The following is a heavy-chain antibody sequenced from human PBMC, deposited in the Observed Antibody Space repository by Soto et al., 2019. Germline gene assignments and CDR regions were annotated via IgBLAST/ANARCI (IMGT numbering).Heavy chain of an antibody. Sequence: PSETLSLTCTVSGGSISSSSYYWGWIRQPPGKGLEWIGSIYYSGSTYYNPSLKSRVTISVDTSKNQFSLKLSSVTAADTAVYYCAKLPSAEYAGNFDPWGQGTLVTVSS. D-gene: IGHD6-13*01. CDR1: GGSISSSSYY. CDR3: AKLPSAEYAGNFDP. J-gene: IGHJ5*02. V-gene: IGHV4-39*01. CDR2: IYYSGST.